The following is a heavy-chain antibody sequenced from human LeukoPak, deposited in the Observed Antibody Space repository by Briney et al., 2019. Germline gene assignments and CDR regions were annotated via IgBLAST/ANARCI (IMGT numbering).Heavy chain of an antibody. CDR3: ARGVAGTL. D-gene: IGHD6-19*01. J-gene: IGHJ4*02. CDR2: ISSSSRYI. Sequence: GGSLRLSCAAPGFTFSSYSMNWVRQAPGKGLEWVSSISSSSRYIYYADSVKGRFTISRDNAKNSLYLQMNSLRAEDTAVYYCARGVAGTLGGQGTLVTVSS. V-gene: IGHV3-21*04. CDR1: GFTFSSYS.